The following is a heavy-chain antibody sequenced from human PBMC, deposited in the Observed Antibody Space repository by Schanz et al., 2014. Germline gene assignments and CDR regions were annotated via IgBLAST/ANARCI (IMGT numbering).Heavy chain of an antibody. J-gene: IGHJ4*02. CDR3: ARLRAGPFYFDY. Sequence: QAQLVQSGAEVKRPGASVKVSFKASGYTFTSYDIDWVRQATGQGLEWMGWMNPNSDKTGFPQKFQGRVPMTRTISESTAYMELSSLRSEDTAVYYCARLRAGPFYFDYWGQGTLVTVSS. CDR1: GYTFTSYD. V-gene: IGHV1-8*01. D-gene: IGHD6-19*01. CDR2: MNPNSDKT.